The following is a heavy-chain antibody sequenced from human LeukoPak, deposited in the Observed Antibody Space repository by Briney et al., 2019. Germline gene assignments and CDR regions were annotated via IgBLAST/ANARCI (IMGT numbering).Heavy chain of an antibody. D-gene: IGHD3-10*01. J-gene: IGHJ4*02. Sequence: GRSLRLSCAASGFTFSSYGMRWGRQAPGKGVEWVAVISYDGSNKYYAYSVKGRFTISRDKSKNTLYLQMNSLRAKDKAVYYCARGLFVGWSFGCYYFDYWGQGTLVTVSS. CDR1: GFTFSSYG. CDR2: ISYDGSNK. V-gene: IGHV3-30*03. CDR3: ARGLFVGWSFGCYYFDY.